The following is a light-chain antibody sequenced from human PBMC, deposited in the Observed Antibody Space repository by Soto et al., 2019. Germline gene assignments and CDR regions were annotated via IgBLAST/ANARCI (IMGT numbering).Light chain of an antibody. V-gene: IGKV3-15*01. CDR1: QGIGDT. J-gene: IGKJ3*01. CDR3: QQYNSWPCT. CDR2: DTS. Sequence: VIMHSLDTASVSRGEGSTLSCRASQGIGDTLAWYQHKPGQTPRLLIYDTSTRATGVPTRFSGSRSGAEFTLTISSLQSEDFAVYFCQQYNSWPCTFGPGTKVDIK.